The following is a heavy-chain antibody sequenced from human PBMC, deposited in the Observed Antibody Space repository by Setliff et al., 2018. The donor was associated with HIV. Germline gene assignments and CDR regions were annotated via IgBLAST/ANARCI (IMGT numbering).Heavy chain of an antibody. Sequence: ASVKVSCKASGYTFTSDHLHWVRQAPGQGLEWMGMITPSDGNTNYEQKFQGRVTMTRDTSTTTVYMELSSLTAADTAVYYCAKDPLLGDRRQGRQLVRYFDYWGQGTLVTVSS. V-gene: IGHV1-46*01. CDR3: AKDPLLGDRRQGRQLVRYFDY. D-gene: IGHD6-13*01. J-gene: IGHJ4*02. CDR1: GYTFTSDH. CDR2: ITPSDGNT.